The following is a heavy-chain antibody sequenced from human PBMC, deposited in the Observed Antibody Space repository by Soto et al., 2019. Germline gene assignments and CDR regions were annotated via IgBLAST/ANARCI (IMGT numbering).Heavy chain of an antibody. V-gene: IGHV3-53*04. CDR2: IYSGGST. CDR3: ARDLGVTGTSKVLGL. J-gene: IGHJ4*02. CDR1: GFTVSSNY. D-gene: IGHD1-7*01. Sequence: EVQLVESGGGLVQPGGSLRLSCAASGFTVSSNYMSWVRQAPGKGLEWVSVIYSGGSTYYADSVKGRFTISRHNSKDTLYLQMNSLRAEDTAVYYCARDLGVTGTSKVLGLWGQGTLVTVSS.